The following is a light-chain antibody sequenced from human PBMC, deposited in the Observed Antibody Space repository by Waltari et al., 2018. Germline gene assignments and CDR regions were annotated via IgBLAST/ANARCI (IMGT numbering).Light chain of an antibody. Sequence: DIQMTQSLSSMSASVGDRVSITCQASQDIRNDLSWYQQKPGKAPKLLIYDASNLETGVPSRFSGSASGTDFTFTISSLQPEDIATYYCQQYKDLPRTFGQGTKVEFK. J-gene: IGKJ1*01. CDR3: QQYKDLPRT. CDR1: QDIRND. CDR2: DAS. V-gene: IGKV1-33*01.